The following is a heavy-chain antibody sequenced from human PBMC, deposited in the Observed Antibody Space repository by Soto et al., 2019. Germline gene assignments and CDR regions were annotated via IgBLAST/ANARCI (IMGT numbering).Heavy chain of an antibody. CDR3: VAGQYFFDY. CDR2: ISYDGSNK. D-gene: IGHD6-19*01. Sequence: QVQLVESGGGVVQPGRSLRLSCAASGFSFSSYGMHWVRQAPGKGLEWVAVISYDGSNKYYADSVKDRFTISRDNSKKTLYRQMNSLIADDTAVYYCVAGQYFFDYCGQGTLVTVSS. CDR1: GFSFSSYG. J-gene: IGHJ4*02. V-gene: IGHV3-30*03.